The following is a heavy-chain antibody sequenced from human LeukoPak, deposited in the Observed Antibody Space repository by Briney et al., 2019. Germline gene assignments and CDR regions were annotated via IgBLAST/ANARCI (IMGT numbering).Heavy chain of an antibody. J-gene: IGHJ4*02. Sequence: GGSLRLSCAASGFTFSSYAMHWVRQAPGKGLEWVAVISYDGSNKYYADSVKGRFTISRDNSKNTLYLQMNSLRAEDTAVYYCAKAWDYGDRGEIDYWGQGTLVTVSS. CDR3: AKAWDYGDRGEIDY. CDR1: GFTFSSYA. CDR2: ISYDGSNK. V-gene: IGHV3-30-3*01. D-gene: IGHD4-17*01.